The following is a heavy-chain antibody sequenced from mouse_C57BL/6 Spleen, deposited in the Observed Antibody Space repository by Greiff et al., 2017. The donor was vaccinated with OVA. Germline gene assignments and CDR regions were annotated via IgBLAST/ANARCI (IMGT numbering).Heavy chain of an antibody. V-gene: IGHV5-9-1*02. CDR3: TRDPFDY. CDR1: GFTFSSYA. CDR2: ISSGGDYI. Sequence: DVMLVESGEGLVKPGGSLKLSCAASGFTFSSYAMSWVRQTPEKRLEWVAYISSGGDYIYYADTVKGRFTISRDNARDTLYLQMSSLKSEDTAMYYCTRDPFDYWGQGTTLTVSS. J-gene: IGHJ2*01.